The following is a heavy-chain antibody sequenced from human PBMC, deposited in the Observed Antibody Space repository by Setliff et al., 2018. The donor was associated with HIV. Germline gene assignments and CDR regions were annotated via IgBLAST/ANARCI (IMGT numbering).Heavy chain of an antibody. V-gene: IGHV1-69*06. D-gene: IGHD3-16*01. CDR1: GGTFNNYA. J-gene: IGHJ4*02. Sequence: SVKVSCKASGGTFNNYAISWVRQAPGQGLEWMGRIIPMFGTANHAQKFQGRVTITADKSTSTAYMELRSLRSEDTAVYYCVIRSRLGGSSNYFDYWGQGTLVTVSS. CDR2: IIPMFGTA. CDR3: VIRSRLGGSSNYFDY.